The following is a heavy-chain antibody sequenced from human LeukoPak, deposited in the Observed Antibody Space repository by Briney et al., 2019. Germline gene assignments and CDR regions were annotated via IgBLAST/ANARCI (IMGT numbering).Heavy chain of an antibody. V-gene: IGHV6-1*01. D-gene: IGHD6-13*01. Sequence: SQTLSLTCAISGDSVSSNSAAWNWIRQSPSRGLEWLGRTYYRSKWYNDYAVSVKSRITINPDTSKNQFSLKLSSVTAADTAVYYCASDYVNPAGGGAAAGKVTPRRFDYWGQGTLVTVSS. J-gene: IGHJ4*02. CDR2: TYYRSKWYN. CDR1: GDSVSSNSAA. CDR3: ASDYVNPAGGGAAAGKVTPRRFDY.